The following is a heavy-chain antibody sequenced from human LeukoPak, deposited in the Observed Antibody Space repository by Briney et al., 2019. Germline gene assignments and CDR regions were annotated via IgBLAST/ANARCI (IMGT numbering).Heavy chain of an antibody. D-gene: IGHD3-22*01. V-gene: IGHV3-48*03. CDR2: ISSSGGTT. Sequence: PGGSLRLSCAASGFTFSSYEMNWVRQAPGKGLEWVSDISSSGGTTYYADSVKGRFTISRDNAKNSLYLQMDILRAEDMAVYYCARAKLYYYERKWYFSGFDYWGEGTLVTVSS. CDR1: GFTFSSYE. J-gene: IGHJ4*02. CDR3: ARAKLYYYERKWYFSGFDY.